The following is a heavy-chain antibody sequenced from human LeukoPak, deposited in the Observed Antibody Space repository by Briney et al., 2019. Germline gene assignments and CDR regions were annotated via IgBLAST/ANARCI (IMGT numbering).Heavy chain of an antibody. CDR1: GYTFTSYG. CDR2: ISAYNGNT. D-gene: IGHD1-7*01. V-gene: IGHV1-18*01. CDR3: AREVELPNYYMDV. Sequence: ASVKVSCKASGYTFTSYGISWVRQAPGQGLEWMGWISAYNGNTNYAQKLQGRVTMTTDTSTSTAYMELRSLRSDDTAVYYCAREVELPNYYMDVWAKGPRSPSP. J-gene: IGHJ6*03.